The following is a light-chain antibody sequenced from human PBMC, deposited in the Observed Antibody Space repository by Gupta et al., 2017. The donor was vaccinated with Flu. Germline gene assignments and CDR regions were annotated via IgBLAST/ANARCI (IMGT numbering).Light chain of an antibody. CDR1: QSRLYSTNNKNY. J-gene: IGKJ1*01. CDR3: LQGANAPLA. Sequence: MLFSLPPHSLSVSPGERATINCKSSQSRLYSTNNKNYLAWYQQKPGQPPKLLINWVSTREYGVPDRFSGRGSGTDFTLTISRLQAEDVAVYYCLQGANAPLAFGHGTKVDIK. CDR2: WVS. V-gene: IGKV4-1*01.